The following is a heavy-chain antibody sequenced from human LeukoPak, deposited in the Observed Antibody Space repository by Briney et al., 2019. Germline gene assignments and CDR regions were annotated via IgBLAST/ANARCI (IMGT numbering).Heavy chain of an antibody. D-gene: IGHD1-26*01. CDR1: GFKFDDYA. Sequence: PGWSLRLSCAASGFKFDDYAMSWVRQAPAKGLEGVSVINWNGGNTGDAYSVKGRFTISRDNAKNSLYLQMKSLRGEDTALYYCVRDRNSGSPVGAFDIWGQGTMVTVSS. CDR2: INWNGGNT. J-gene: IGHJ3*02. CDR3: VRDRNSGSPVGAFDI. V-gene: IGHV3-20*04.